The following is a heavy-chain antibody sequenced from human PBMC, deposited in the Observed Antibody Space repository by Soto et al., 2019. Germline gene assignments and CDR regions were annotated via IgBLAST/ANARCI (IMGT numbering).Heavy chain of an antibody. D-gene: IGHD1-20*01. CDR3: ATDHFKGNGIYDGFDV. Sequence: PGGSLRLSCAGNGLTMSTYAMSWVRQAPGKGLEWVSTIAGVDIFYADSVQGRFTISIDNSKNLLFLQMNSLTADDTATYYCATDHFKGNGIYDGFDVVGQGTTVTVSS. CDR2: IAGVDI. J-gene: IGHJ3*01. V-gene: IGHV3-23*01. CDR1: GLTMSTYA.